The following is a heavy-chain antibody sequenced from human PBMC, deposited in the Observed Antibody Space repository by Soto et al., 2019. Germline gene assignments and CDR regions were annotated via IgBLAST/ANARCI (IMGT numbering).Heavy chain of an antibody. V-gene: IGHV6-1*01. J-gene: IGHJ3*02. Sequence: SQPLSHTCANSVACSSSNIAAWECLRLSASRGLEWLGRTYYRSKWYNDYAPSVKSQITINPDTSRNQFSLQLNSVTPEDTAVYYCERERGVISEAFDIWGQGTVVTVSS. D-gene: IGHD3-10*01. CDR2: TYYRSKWYN. CDR3: ERERGVISEAFDI. CDR1: VACSSSNIAA.